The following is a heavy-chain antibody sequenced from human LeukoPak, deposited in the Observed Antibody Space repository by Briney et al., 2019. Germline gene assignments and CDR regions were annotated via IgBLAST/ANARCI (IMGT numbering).Heavy chain of an antibody. Sequence: SETLSLTCTVSGGSVSSGSYYWSWIRQPPGKGLEWIGYIYYSGSTNYNPSLKSRVTISVDTSKNQFSLKLSSVTAADTAVYHCARGLQYWGQGTLVTVSS. CDR1: GGSVSSGSYY. CDR3: ARGLQY. V-gene: IGHV4-61*01. J-gene: IGHJ4*02. CDR2: IYYSGST.